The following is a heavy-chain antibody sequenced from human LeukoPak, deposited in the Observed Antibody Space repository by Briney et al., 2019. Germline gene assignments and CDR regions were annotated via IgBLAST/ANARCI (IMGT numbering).Heavy chain of an antibody. D-gene: IGHD6-13*01. CDR3: ARDLRIAAAGKGFDY. CDR2: IYYSGST. CDR1: GGSISSSSYY. Sequence: SETLSLTCTVSGGSISSSSYYWGWIRQPPGKGLEWIGSIYYSGSTYYNPSLKSRVTISVDTSKNQFSLKLSSVTAADTAVYYCARDLRIAAAGKGFDYWGQGTLVTVSS. V-gene: IGHV4-39*07. J-gene: IGHJ4*02.